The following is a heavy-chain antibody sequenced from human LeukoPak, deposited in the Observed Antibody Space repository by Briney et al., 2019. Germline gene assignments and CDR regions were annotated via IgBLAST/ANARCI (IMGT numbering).Heavy chain of an antibody. CDR1: GYSFTSYW. CDR3: AREYSSSWYGYFDL. CDR2: IYPGGSNT. V-gene: IGHV5-51*01. J-gene: IGHJ2*01. Sequence: GESLKISCKGSGYSFTSYWIGWVRQMPGKGLEWMGIIYPGGSNTRYSPSFQGQVTISADKSISTAYLQWSSLKASDTAMYYCAREYSSSWYGYFDLWGRGTLVTVSA. D-gene: IGHD6-13*01.